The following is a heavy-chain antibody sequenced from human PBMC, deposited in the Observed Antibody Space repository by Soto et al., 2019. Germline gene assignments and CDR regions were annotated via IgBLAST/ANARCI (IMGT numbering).Heavy chain of an antibody. J-gene: IGHJ6*02. CDR1: GGCVSSGSDY. V-gene: IGHV4-61*01. CDR2: IYYSGST. D-gene: IGHD3-10*01. Sequence: NPSETLSLTCTVSGGCVSSGSDYWSWIRQPPGKGLEWIGYIYYSGSTNYNPSLKSRVTISVDTSKNQFSLKLSSVTAADTAVYYCARSYYYGSGSYYIGFEFLYYGMDVWGQGTTVTVSS. CDR3: ARSYYYGSGSYYIGFEFLYYGMDV.